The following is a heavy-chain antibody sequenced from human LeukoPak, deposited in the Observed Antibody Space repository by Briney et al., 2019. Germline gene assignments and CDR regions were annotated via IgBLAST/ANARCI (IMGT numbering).Heavy chain of an antibody. CDR2: IRSKANSYAT. CDR3: TRPTTGSLGWFDP. Sequence: GGSLRLSXAASGFTLSGSAMHWVRQASGKGLEWVGRIRSKANSYATAYAASVKGRFTISRDDSKNTAYLQMNSLKTEDTAVYYCTRPTTGSLGWFDPWGQGTLVTVPS. CDR1: GFTLSGSA. D-gene: IGHD4-17*01. V-gene: IGHV3-73*01. J-gene: IGHJ5*02.